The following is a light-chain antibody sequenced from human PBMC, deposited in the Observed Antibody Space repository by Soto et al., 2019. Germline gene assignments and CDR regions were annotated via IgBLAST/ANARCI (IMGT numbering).Light chain of an antibody. Sequence: DIQMTQSPSSLSASVGDRVTITCQPSQDIGNYLNWYQVKPGKAPKLLIYDASSLETGVPLRFSGSSSKTDFTFTISRLQFEDVVTYYCKQYDRRPLTFGGGTKLEIK. CDR3: KQYDRRPLT. J-gene: IGKJ4*01. CDR2: DAS. V-gene: IGKV1-33*01. CDR1: QDIGNY.